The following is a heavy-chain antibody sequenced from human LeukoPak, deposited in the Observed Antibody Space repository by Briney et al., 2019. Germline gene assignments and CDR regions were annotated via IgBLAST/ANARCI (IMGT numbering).Heavy chain of an antibody. V-gene: IGHV3-66*01. CDR2: LSNGGVT. Sequence: GGSLRLSCAASGFTVSDNYMSWVRQAPGKGLEWVSVLSNGGVTCYADSVKGRFTISRDNSKNSLYLQMNSLRAEDTAVYYCARELEIAVAGTLGYWGQGTLVTVSS. CDR3: ARELEIAVAGTLGY. D-gene: IGHD6-19*01. J-gene: IGHJ4*02. CDR1: GFTVSDNY.